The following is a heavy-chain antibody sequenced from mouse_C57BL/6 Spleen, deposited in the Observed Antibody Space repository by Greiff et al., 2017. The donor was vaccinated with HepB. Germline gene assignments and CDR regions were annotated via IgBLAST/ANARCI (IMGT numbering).Heavy chain of an antibody. J-gene: IGHJ3*01. Sequence: QVQLKQPGAELVRPGTSVKLSCKASGYTFTSYWMHWVKQRPGQGLEWIGVIDPSDSYTNYNQKFKGKATLTVDTSSSTAYMQLSSLTSEDSAVYYCAVQLRLEGPFAYWGQGTLVTVSA. CDR3: AVQLRLEGPFAY. V-gene: IGHV1-59*01. CDR1: GYTFTSYW. D-gene: IGHD3-2*02. CDR2: IDPSDSYT.